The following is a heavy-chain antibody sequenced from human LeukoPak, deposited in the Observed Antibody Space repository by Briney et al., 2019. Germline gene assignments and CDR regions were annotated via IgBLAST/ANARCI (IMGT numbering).Heavy chain of an antibody. CDR2: IYHSGST. V-gene: IGHV4-38-2*02. CDR1: GYSICSGYY. CDR3: ARDSGSYANNWFDP. D-gene: IGHD1-26*01. J-gene: IGHJ5*02. Sequence: SETLSLTCAVSGYSICSGYYWGWIRQPPGKGLEWIGRIYHSGSTYYNPSLKSRVTISVDTSKNQFSLKLSSVTAADTAVYYCARDSGSYANNWFDPWGQGTLVTVSS.